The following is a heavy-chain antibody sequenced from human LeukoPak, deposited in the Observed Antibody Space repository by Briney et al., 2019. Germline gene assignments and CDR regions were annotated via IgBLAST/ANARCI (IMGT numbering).Heavy chain of an antibody. D-gene: IGHD2-15*01. V-gene: IGHV1-3*01. CDR1: GYTFTSYA. Sequence: ASVKVSCKASGYTFTSYAIHWVRQAPGQRLEWMGWISAGNGNTKYSQNFQGRVTFISNTSATTAFMELSSLRSEDAAVYYCARAAATRHFDYWGQGTLVTVSS. CDR3: ARAAATRHFDY. J-gene: IGHJ4*02. CDR2: ISAGNGNT.